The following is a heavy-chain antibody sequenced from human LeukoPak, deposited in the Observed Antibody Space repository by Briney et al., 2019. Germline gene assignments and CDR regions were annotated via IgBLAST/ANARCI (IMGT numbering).Heavy chain of an antibody. CDR2: ISGSGDST. D-gene: IGHD2-15*01. J-gene: IGHJ4*02. CDR1: GFTFSSYA. CDR3: AKDGCSGGRCYLKIYYFDY. V-gene: IGHV3-23*01. Sequence: GGSLRLSCAASGFTFSSYAMSWVRQAPGKGLEWVSAISGSGDSTYYADSVKGRFTISRDNSKNTLYLQMNSLRAEDTAIYCCAKDGCSGGRCYLKIYYFDYWGQGTLVTVSS.